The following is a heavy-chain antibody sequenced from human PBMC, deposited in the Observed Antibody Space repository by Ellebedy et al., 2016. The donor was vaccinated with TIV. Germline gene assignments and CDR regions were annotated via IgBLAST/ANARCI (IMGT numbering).Heavy chain of an antibody. J-gene: IGHJ4*02. D-gene: IGHD6-13*01. CDR3: ARRGVIAAAGTYFDY. CDR2: IYYSGST. CDR1: GGSISSGGYY. V-gene: IGHV4-31*03. Sequence: SETLSLTCTVSGGSISSGGYYWSWIRQHPGKGLEWIGYIYYSGSTYYNPSLKSRVTISVDTSKNQFSLKLSSVTAADTAVYYCARRGVIAAAGTYFDYWGQGTLVTVSS.